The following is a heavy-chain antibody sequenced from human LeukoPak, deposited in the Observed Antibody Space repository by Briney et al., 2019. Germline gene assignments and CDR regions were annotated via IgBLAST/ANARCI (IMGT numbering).Heavy chain of an antibody. Sequence: GGSLRLSCVASGFTFTSDTMNWARQAPGKGLEWVSSTVSRGTTQYADSVKGRFTVSRDTSKNTLYLQMNSLRADDTAVYYCAKCSTSAYTTGWCNWIDPWGQGTLVTVSS. V-gene: IGHV3-23*01. CDR1: GFTFTSDT. J-gene: IGHJ5*02. CDR3: AKCSTSAYTTGWCNWIDP. D-gene: IGHD6-19*01. CDR2: TVSRGTT.